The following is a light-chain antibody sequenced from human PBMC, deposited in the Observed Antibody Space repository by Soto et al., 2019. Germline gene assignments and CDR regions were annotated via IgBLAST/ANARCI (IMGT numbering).Light chain of an antibody. CDR1: HGISNY. CDR3: QKYNSAPRT. J-gene: IGKJ4*01. V-gene: IGKV1-27*01. Sequence: DVQMHQAPSSLSASVGDRVTITCRASHGISNYLAWYQQKPGKVPKLLIYAASILQSGVPSRFSGSGSGTDFTLTISSLQPEDVATYYCQKYNSAPRTFGGGTKVEIK. CDR2: AAS.